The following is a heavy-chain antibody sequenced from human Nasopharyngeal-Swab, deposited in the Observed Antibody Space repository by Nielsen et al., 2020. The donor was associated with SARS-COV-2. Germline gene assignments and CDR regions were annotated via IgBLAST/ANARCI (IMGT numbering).Heavy chain of an antibody. D-gene: IGHD6-13*01. V-gene: IGHV3-30*18. Sequence: WIRQPPGKGLEWVAVISYDGSNKYYADSVKGRFTISRDNSKNTLYLQMNSLRAEDTAVYYCVKDPIAAAGPPYYYYGMDVWGQGTTVTVSS. CDR2: ISYDGSNK. CDR3: VKDPIAAAGPPYYYYGMDV. J-gene: IGHJ6*02.